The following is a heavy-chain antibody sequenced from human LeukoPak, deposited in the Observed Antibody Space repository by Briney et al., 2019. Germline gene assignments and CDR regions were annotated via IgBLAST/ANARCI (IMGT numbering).Heavy chain of an antibody. J-gene: IGHJ6*03. CDR3: ARIDVGGGYSAHTDV. V-gene: IGHV1-2*02. CDR1: GYTFTGYY. D-gene: IGHD5-18*01. Sequence: ASVKVSCKASGYTFTGYYMHWVRQAPGQGLEWMGWINPDSGDPNYAQKFQDRVTMTRDTSISTAYMEMTRLRSDDTAVYFCARIDVGGGYSAHTDVWGKGTTVTISS. CDR2: INPDSGDP.